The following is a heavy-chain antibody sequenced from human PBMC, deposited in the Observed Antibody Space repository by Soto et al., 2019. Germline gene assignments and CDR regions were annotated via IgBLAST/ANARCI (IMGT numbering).Heavy chain of an antibody. Sequence: ASVKVSCKASGYTFTRSGISWVRQAPGQGLEWMGWINAGNGNTKYSQKFQGRVTITRDTSASTAYMELSSLRSEDTAVYYCARSSITMIVDDQDFDIWGQGTMVTVSS. CDR3: ARSSITMIVDDQDFDI. J-gene: IGHJ3*02. V-gene: IGHV1-3*01. CDR1: GYTFTRSG. CDR2: INAGNGNT. D-gene: IGHD3-22*01.